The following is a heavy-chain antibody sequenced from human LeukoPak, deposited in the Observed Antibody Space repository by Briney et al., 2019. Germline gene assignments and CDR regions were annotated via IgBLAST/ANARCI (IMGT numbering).Heavy chain of an antibody. V-gene: IGHV1-69*05. D-gene: IGHD3-22*01. Sequence: GSSAKVSCKASGGTFSSYAISWVRQAPGQGLEWMGRINPIFGTANYAQKFQGRVTITTDESTSTAYMELSSLRSEDTAVYYCARGSRDDSSGYYYYYYMDVWGKGTTVTVSS. CDR2: INPIFGTA. CDR1: GGTFSSYA. J-gene: IGHJ6*03. CDR3: ARGSRDDSSGYYYYYYMDV.